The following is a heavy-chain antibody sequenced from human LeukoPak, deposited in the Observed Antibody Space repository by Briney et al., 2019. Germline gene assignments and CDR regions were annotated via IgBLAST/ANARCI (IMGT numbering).Heavy chain of an antibody. CDR1: GDSVSSDSAA. V-gene: IGHV6-1*01. D-gene: IGHD2-2*01. Sequence: SQTLSLTCAISGDSVSSDSAAWNWIGQSPSRGLEWLGRTYYRAKWYNDYAISVQSRLTINPDTVKNQFSLQLNSVTPEDTAVYYCARDPVDIVVAGTGFDYWGQGTLVTVSS. CDR3: ARDPVDIVVAGTGFDY. J-gene: IGHJ4*02. CDR2: TYYRAKWYN.